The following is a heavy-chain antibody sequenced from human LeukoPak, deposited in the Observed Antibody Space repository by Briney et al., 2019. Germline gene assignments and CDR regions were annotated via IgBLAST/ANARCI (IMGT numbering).Heavy chain of an antibody. V-gene: IGHV3-30*02. CDR3: ATPSGYSSGWYYFDY. J-gene: IGHJ4*02. CDR1: GFTFSSYG. Sequence: GGSLRLSCAASGFTFSSYGMHWVRQAPGKGLEWVAFIRYDGSNKYYADSVKGRFTISRDNSKNTLYLQMNSLRAEDTAVYYCATPSGYSSGWYYFDYWGQGTLVTVSS. CDR2: IRYDGSNK. D-gene: IGHD6-19*01.